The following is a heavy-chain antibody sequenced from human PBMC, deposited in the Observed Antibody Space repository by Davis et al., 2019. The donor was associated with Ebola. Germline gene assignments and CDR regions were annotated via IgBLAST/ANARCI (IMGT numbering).Heavy chain of an antibody. J-gene: IGHJ6*02. D-gene: IGHD6-6*01. CDR1: GFVFSYYG. V-gene: IGHV3-30*18. Sequence: GGSLRLSCAASGFVFSYYGMHWVRQAPGKGLEWVAVVSYDGNTEYYADSVKGRFTISRDNSKNTLYLQMNSLRAEDTAVYYCAKEAAACPAYYYGMDVWGQGTTVTVSS. CDR2: VSYDGNTE. CDR3: AKEAAACPAYYYGMDV.